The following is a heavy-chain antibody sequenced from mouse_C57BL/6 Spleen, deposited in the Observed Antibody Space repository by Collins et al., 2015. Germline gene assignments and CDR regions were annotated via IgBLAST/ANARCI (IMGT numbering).Heavy chain of an antibody. CDR2: HPSDSDT. CDR3: TITYYYGSSYFDY. Sequence: HPSDSDTNYNQKFKGKATLTVDISSSTAYIQLSSLTSEDSAVYYCTITYYYGSSYFDYWGQGTTLTVSS. D-gene: IGHD1-1*01. V-gene: IGHV1-74*01. J-gene: IGHJ2*01.